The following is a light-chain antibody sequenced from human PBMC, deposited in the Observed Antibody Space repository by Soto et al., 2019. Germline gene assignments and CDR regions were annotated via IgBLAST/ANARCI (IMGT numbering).Light chain of an antibody. J-gene: IGKJ1*01. V-gene: IGKV3-11*01. CDR1: QRISGY. Sequence: DIVWTQSSSTLSLSKRERATLSCRASQRISGYLAWYQQKPGQAPRLLIYDVSNRATGIPARFSGSGSGTDFTLTISSLQSEDFAVYYCQQYNKWPWTVGQGSKVDIK. CDR3: QQYNKWPWT. CDR2: DVS.